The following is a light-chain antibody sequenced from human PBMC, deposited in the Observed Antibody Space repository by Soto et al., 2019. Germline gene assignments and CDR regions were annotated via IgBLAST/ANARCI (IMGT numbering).Light chain of an antibody. CDR3: SSFTTSSSVV. CDR1: SSDVGYYNY. J-gene: IGLJ2*01. V-gene: IGLV2-14*01. CDR2: DVN. Sequence: QSALTQPASVSGSPGQSNTISCTGTSSDVGYYNYVSWYQQHPGKAPKLMIYDVNNRPSGVSDRFSGSKSGNTASLTISGLQAEDEGDYYCSSFTTSSSVVFGGGTKVTVL.